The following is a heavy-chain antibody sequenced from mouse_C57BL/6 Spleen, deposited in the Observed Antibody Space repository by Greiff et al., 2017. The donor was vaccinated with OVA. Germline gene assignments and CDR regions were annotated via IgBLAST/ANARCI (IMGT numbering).Heavy chain of an antibody. CDR3: ARPTNPGLVSYFDY. V-gene: IGHV5-17*01. CDR1: GFTFSDYG. CDR2: ISSGISTI. J-gene: IGHJ2*01. Sequence: EVMLVESGGGLVKPGGSLKLSCAASGFTFSDYGMHWVRQAPEKGLEWVAYISSGISTIYYADTVKGRFTISRDNAKNTLFLQMTSLRSEDTAMYYCARPTNPGLVSYFDYWGQGTTLTVSS. D-gene: IGHD1-3*01.